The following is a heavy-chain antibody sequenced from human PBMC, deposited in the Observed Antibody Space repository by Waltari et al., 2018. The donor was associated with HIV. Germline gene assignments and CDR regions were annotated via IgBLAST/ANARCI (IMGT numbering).Heavy chain of an antibody. V-gene: IGHV4-4*07. CDR3: ARGLRLGELSLYKYAFDI. J-gene: IGHJ3*02. CDR1: GGSISSYY. Sequence: QVQLEESGPGLVKPSETLSLTCTVSGGSISSYYWSWIRLPAGKGLEWIGRIYTSGSTNYNPSLKSGVTLSGDTSMNQFSLKLGSVTAADTAVYYCARGLRLGELSLYKYAFDIWGQGTMVTVSS. D-gene: IGHD3-16*02. CDR2: IYTSGST.